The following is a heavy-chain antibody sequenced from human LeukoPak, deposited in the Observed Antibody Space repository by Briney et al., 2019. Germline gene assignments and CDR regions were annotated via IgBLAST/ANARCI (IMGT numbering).Heavy chain of an antibody. Sequence: GESLKISCKASEYIFTNYWIAWVRRMPGKGLEWMGIIYPGDSDTRYSPSFQGQVTISADKSISTAYLQWSSLKASDTAMYYCARRGLRNTMVFDYWGQGTLVTVSS. V-gene: IGHV5-51*01. CDR1: EYIFTNYW. CDR2: IYPGDSDT. J-gene: IGHJ4*02. CDR3: ARRGLRNTMVFDY. D-gene: IGHD3-10*01.